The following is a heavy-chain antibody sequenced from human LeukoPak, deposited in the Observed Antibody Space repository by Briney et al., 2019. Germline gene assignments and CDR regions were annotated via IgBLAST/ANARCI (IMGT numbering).Heavy chain of an antibody. J-gene: IGHJ3*02. D-gene: IGHD5-24*01. V-gene: IGHV4-59*01. CDR1: GGSISSYY. CDR2: IYYSGST. CDR3: ASHRRDGYNNI. Sequence: SETLSLTCTVSGGSISSYYWSWIRQPPGKGLEWIGYIYYSGSTNYNPSLKSRVTISVDTSKNQFSLKLSSVTAADTAVYYCASHRRDGYNNIWGQGTMVTVSS.